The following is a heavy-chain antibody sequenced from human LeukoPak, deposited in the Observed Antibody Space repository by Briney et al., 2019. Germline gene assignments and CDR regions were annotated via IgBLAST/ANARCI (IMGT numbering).Heavy chain of an antibody. Sequence: PGGSLRLSCAASGFTFGNYWMSWVRQAAGKGLEWVANIKQDGSDKYYVDSVTGRFTISRDNAKNSLYLQMNSLRAEDTAVYYCARWATSFDLWGQGTLVTVSS. J-gene: IGHJ4*02. D-gene: IGHD6-6*01. CDR1: GFTFGNYW. V-gene: IGHV3-7*01. CDR3: ARWATSFDL. CDR2: IKQDGSDK.